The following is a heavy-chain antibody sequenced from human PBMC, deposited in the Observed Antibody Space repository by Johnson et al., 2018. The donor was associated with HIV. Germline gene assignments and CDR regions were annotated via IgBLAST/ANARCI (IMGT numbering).Heavy chain of an antibody. V-gene: IGHV3-30*02. CDR1: GFSFSTYG. CDR3: ARDLRVGAIDAFDI. Sequence: QVQLVESGGGVVQPGGSLRLSCATSGFSFSTYGMHWVRQAPGRGLEWVTFIRNDGNNKYYSDSVKGRFTISRDNSKNTLYLQMNSLRAEDTAVYYCARDLRVGAIDAFDIWGQGTVVTVSS. CDR2: IRNDGNNK. J-gene: IGHJ3*02. D-gene: IGHD1-26*01.